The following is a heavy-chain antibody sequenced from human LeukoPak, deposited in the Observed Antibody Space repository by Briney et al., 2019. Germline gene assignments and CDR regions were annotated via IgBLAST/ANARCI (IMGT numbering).Heavy chain of an antibody. V-gene: IGHV1-69*01. D-gene: IGHD4-17*01. Sequence: SVKVSFKSSVGTFSSYAISWVRQAPGQGLEWVGGIIPFFGTANYAQKFQDRVTITADESTSTAYMELSSLRSENTAVYYCARGLYGDYDPPDYWGQGTLVTVSS. CDR3: ARGLYGDYDPPDY. J-gene: IGHJ4*02. CDR2: IIPFFGTA. CDR1: VGTFSSYA.